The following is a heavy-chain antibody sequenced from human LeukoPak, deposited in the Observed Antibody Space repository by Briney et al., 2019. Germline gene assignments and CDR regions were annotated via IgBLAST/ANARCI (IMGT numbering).Heavy chain of an antibody. CDR2: IYHSGST. CDR1: GGSISSSNW. CDR3: ARGGFWTTFDAFDI. Sequence: PSETLSLTCAVSGGSISSSNWWSWVRQPPGKGLEWIGEIYHSGSTNYNPSLKSRVTISVDKSKSQFSLKLSSVTAADTAVYYCARGGFWTTFDAFDIWGQGTMVTVSS. V-gene: IGHV4-4*02. J-gene: IGHJ3*02. D-gene: IGHD3/OR15-3a*01.